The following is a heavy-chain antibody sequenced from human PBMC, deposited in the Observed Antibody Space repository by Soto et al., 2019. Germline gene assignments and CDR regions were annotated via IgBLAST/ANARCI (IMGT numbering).Heavy chain of an antibody. V-gene: IGHV4-59*01. CDR1: GFSISSYY. Sequence: SETLSLTCTVSGFSISSYYWSWIRQPPGKGLEWIGYIYYSGSTNYNPSLKSRVTISVDTSKNQFSLKLSSVTAADTAVYYCARGEPYYDFWSGQTRENWFDPWGQGTLVTVSS. CDR3: ARGEPYYDFWSGQTRENWFDP. J-gene: IGHJ5*02. CDR2: IYYSGST. D-gene: IGHD3-3*01.